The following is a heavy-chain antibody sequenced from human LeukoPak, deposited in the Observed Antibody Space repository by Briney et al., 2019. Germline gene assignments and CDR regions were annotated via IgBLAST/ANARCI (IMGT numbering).Heavy chain of an antibody. Sequence: GASVKVSCKASGYTFTSYAMHWVRQAPGQRLEWMGWSNAGNGNTKYSQEFQGRVTVTRDTSASTAYMELSSLRSEDMAVYYCARRSSGYFRHFDYWGQGTLVTVSS. V-gene: IGHV1-3*02. CDR1: GYTFTSYA. D-gene: IGHD3-22*01. CDR2: SNAGNGNT. J-gene: IGHJ4*02. CDR3: ARRSSGYFRHFDY.